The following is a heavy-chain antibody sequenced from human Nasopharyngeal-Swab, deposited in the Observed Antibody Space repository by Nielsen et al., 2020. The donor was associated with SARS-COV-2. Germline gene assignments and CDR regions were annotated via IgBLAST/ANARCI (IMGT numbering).Heavy chain of an antibody. Sequence: SETLSLTCTVSGGSISSSSYYWGWIRQPPGKGLEWIGSIYYSGSTYYNPSLKSRVTIFVDTSKNQFSLKLSSVTAADTAVYYCARLTVSSSGISSGAFDIWGQGTMVTVSS. CDR2: IYYSGST. V-gene: IGHV4-39*01. D-gene: IGHD6-19*01. CDR3: ARLTVSSSGISSGAFDI. J-gene: IGHJ3*02. CDR1: GGSISSSSYY.